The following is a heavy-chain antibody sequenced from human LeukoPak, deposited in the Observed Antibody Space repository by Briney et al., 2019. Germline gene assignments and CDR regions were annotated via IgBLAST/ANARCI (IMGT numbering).Heavy chain of an antibody. J-gene: IGHJ4*02. D-gene: IGHD1-26*01. V-gene: IGHV3-53*01. CDR2: ILDNGIT. CDR3: VRDKGVGRTERFES. Sequence: GGSLRLSCPVSGFSVSRTYMTWVRQAPGKGLQWVSVILDNGITTYADSVKGRFSISRDNSQNPEYLQITNLRADNTALYHGVRDKGVGRTERFESWGTGTLVTVSS. CDR1: GFSVSRTY.